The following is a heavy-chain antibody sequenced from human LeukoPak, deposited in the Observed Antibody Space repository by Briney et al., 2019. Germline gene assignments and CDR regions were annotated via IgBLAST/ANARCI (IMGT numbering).Heavy chain of an antibody. D-gene: IGHD2-2*02. J-gene: IGHJ4*02. CDR3: ARGYCTSSSCYNDY. V-gene: IGHV3-30*04. CDR1: GFPFSSYA. Sequence: GGPLSLSCVTSGFPFSSYAFHWVRRAPGKGVEWVATMSFDVNNKYYADSARGRFTISRDNSKNTLYLQMNSLGAEDTAVYSCARGYCTSSSCYNDYWGQGTLVTVSS. CDR2: MSFDVNNK.